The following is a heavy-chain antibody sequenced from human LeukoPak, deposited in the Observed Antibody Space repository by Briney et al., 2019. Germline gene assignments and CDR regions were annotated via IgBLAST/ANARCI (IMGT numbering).Heavy chain of an antibody. CDR1: GFTFSSYA. Sequence: PGGSLRLSCAASGFTFSSYAMSWVRQAPGKGLEWVAAISCSGGSTYYADSVKGRFTISRDNSKTTLYLQMTSLRAEDTDVYYCAKDGIVVVPAANFDYWGQGTLVTVSS. D-gene: IGHD2-2*01. J-gene: IGHJ4*02. CDR2: ISCSGGST. V-gene: IGHV3-23*01. CDR3: AKDGIVVVPAANFDY.